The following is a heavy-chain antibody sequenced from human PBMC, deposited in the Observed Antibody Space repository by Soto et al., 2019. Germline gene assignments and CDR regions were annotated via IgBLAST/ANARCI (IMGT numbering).Heavy chain of an antibody. CDR1: GYTFTSYD. CDR2: MNPNSANT. J-gene: IGHJ6*02. Sequence: QVQLVQSGAEGKKPGASVKVSCKACGYTFTSYDINWVRQATGQGLEWMGWMNPNSANTGYAQRCQGRVTTTRNTSISTAYMELSSLRSEDTAGYYSAREGLRGMDVWGQGTTVTVSS. V-gene: IGHV1-8*01. CDR3: AREGLRGMDV.